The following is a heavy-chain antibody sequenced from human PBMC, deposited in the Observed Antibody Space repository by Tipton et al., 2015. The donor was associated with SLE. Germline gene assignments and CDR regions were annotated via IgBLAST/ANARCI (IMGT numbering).Heavy chain of an antibody. CDR3: ARHAGGVATPFDY. D-gene: IGHD5-12*01. V-gene: IGHV4-38-2*02. J-gene: IGHJ4*02. CDR2: IYHTGST. Sequence: TLSLTCSVSGYSISSGFYWGWVRQPPGKGLEWIGNIYHTGSTYYNPSLLSRVTISLDTSKNQFSLKLNSVTAADTAVYYCARHAGGVATPFDYWGQGTLVTVSS. CDR1: GYSISSGFY.